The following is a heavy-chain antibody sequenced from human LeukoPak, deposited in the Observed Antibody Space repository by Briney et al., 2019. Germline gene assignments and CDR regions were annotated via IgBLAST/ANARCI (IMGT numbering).Heavy chain of an antibody. CDR1: GFTFHSYT. V-gene: IGHV3-21*01. CDR2: ISGSGSYI. CDR3: AKESPSGDDYFDS. Sequence: GGSLRLSCAASGFTFHSYTMNCVRQAPGKGLEWVSSISGSGSYIYYADSVKGRFTISRDNPKNSLYLQINSLRVEDTAVYYCAKESPSGDDYFDSWGQGTLVTVSS. D-gene: IGHD3-3*01. J-gene: IGHJ4*02.